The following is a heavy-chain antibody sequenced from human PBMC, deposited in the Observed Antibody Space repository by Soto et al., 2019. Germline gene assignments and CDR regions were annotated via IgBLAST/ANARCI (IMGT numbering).Heavy chain of an antibody. CDR2: VKSKTHGGPT. CDR1: GFTFSNAW. CDR3: STDSYSSISIVIFDY. D-gene: IGHD2-2*01. V-gene: IGHV3-15*07. J-gene: IGHJ4*01. Sequence: WSVRLSCAASGFTFSNAWINWVRHAPGKGLKWAGGVKSKTHGGPTDYAEPVKGRFAISRNESNNMGWLQMNSLKIEDTAVYYCSTDSYSSISIVIFDYWGHGTLVTVSS.